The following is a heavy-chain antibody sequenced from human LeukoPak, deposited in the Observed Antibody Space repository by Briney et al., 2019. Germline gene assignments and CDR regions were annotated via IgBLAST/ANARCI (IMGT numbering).Heavy chain of an antibody. D-gene: IGHD2-15*01. J-gene: IGHJ6*02. CDR1: GFTLRSYA. CDR3: AKALTGEDYGMDV. CDR2: IAGSGGGT. V-gene: IGHV3-23*01. Sequence: PGGSLRLSCAASGFTLRSYAMSWVRQAPGKGLDWVSVIAGSGGGTYYADSVKGRSTISRDTSKNTLYLQMNSLRAEDTAVYYCAKALTGEDYGMDVWGQGTTVTVSS.